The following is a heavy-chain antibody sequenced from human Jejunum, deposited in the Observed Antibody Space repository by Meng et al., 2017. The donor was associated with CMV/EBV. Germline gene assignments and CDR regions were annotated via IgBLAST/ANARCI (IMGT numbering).Heavy chain of an antibody. Sequence: LKISCATSGFTFSDYWMTWLRHVPGRGLEWVATIKQDGSEQDYRDSVKGRFIISRDNAKNSLYLQMNSLTVEDTAVYYCARVFDVWGQGTRVTVSS. CDR2: IKQDGSEQ. J-gene: IGHJ4*02. CDR3: ARVFDV. CDR1: GFTFSDYW. V-gene: IGHV3-7*01.